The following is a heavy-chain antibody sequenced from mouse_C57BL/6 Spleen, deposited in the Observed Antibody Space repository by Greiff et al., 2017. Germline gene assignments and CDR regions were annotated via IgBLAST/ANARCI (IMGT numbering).Heavy chain of an antibody. CDR1: GYTFTDYY. V-gene: IGHV1-76*01. CDR2: IYPGSGNT. J-gene: IGHJ3*01. Sequence: LVESGAELVRPGASVKLSCKASGYTFTDYYINWVKQRPGQGLEWIARIYPGSGNTYYNEKFKGKATLTAEKSSSTAYMQLSSLTSEDSAVYFCASGSSLFAYWGQGTLVTVSA. CDR3: ASGSSLFAY. D-gene: IGHD1-3*01.